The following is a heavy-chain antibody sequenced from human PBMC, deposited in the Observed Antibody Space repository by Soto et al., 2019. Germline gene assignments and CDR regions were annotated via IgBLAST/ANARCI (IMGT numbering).Heavy chain of an antibody. CDR1: GGTVSSYA. CDR2: IIPIFGTA. V-gene: IGHV1-69*13. D-gene: IGHD3-22*01. CDR3: ARDYYDSSGYILHDY. J-gene: IGHJ4*02. Sequence: VKVSCKASGGTVSSYAISWWRQAPGQGLEWMGGIIPIFGTANYAQKFQGRVTITADESTSTAYMELSSLRSEDTAVYYCARDYYDSSGYILHDYWGQGTLVTVSS.